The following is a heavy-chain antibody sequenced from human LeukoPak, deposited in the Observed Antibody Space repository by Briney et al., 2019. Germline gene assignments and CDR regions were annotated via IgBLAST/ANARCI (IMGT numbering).Heavy chain of an antibody. CDR2: IYYTGRT. CDR1: GGSISGDY. V-gene: IGHV4-59*01. J-gene: IGHJ4*02. D-gene: IGHD1-26*01. Sequence: SEPLSLTCTVSGGSISGDYWSWIRQPPGKRLEWVGYIYYTGRTNYNPSLKSRVTISVDTSKNQFSLKLSSVTAADTAVYYCARLQGGSTAVFDYWGQGTLVSVSS. CDR3: ARLQGGSTAVFDY.